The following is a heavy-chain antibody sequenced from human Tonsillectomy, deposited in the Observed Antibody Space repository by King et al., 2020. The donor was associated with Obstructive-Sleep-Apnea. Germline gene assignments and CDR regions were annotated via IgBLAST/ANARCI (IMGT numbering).Heavy chain of an antibody. V-gene: IGHV3-30*04. J-gene: IGHJ4*02. Sequence: VQLVESGGGVVQPGRSLRLSCAASGFTFSSYAMHCVCQAPGKGLEWVSVISYDGINKYYADAVKGRFTISRDNSKNTLYLQMNSLRAEDTAVYYCARDRDFWSGYAPDYWGQGTLVTVSS. CDR1: GFTFSSYA. CDR3: ARDRDFWSGYAPDY. CDR2: ISYDGINK. D-gene: IGHD3-3*01.